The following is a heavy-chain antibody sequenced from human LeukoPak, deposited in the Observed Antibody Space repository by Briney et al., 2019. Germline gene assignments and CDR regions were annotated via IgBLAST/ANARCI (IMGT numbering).Heavy chain of an antibody. CDR1: GFTFSDYG. Sequence: GGTLRLSCVASGFTFSDYGMIWVRQAPGKGLEWVSGISGGDYTEHADSVKGRFTISRDNSKNTLYLQMNTLRVEDTALYYCAKSRNFYYYFMEVSGRGTKVTISS. CDR3: AKSRNFYYYFMEV. V-gene: IGHV3-23*01. J-gene: IGHJ6*03. CDR2: ISGGDYT.